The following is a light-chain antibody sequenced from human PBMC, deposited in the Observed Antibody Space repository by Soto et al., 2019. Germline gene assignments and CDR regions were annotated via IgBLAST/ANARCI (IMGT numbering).Light chain of an antibody. J-gene: IGLJ3*02. CDR2: EVS. Sequence: QSALTQPASVSGSPGQSITISCIGTSSDVGGYNYVSWYQQHPGKAPKLMIYEVSNRPSGVSNRFSGSKSGNTASLTISGLQAEDEADYYCSSYTSRSTWVFGGGTKVTVL. V-gene: IGLV2-14*01. CDR1: SSDVGGYNY. CDR3: SSYTSRSTWV.